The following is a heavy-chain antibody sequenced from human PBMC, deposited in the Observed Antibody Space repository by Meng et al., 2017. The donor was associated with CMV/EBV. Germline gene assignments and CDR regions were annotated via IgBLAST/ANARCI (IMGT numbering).Heavy chain of an antibody. CDR3: ARDSMKGGGFDY. CDR2: IYYSGST. Sequence: SETLSLTCTVSGGSISSSSYYWGWIRQPPGKGLEWIGSIYYSGSTYYNPSLKSRVTISVDTSKNQFSLKLSSVTAADTAVYYCARDSMKGGGFDYWGQGTLVTVSS. D-gene: IGHD3-10*01. CDR1: GGSISSSSYY. J-gene: IGHJ4*02. V-gene: IGHV4-39*02.